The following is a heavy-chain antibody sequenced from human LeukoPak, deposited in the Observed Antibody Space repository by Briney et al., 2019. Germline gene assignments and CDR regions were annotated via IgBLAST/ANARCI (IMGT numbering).Heavy chain of an antibody. J-gene: IGHJ4*02. CDR1: GGSISSYY. D-gene: IGHD3-22*01. CDR3: ARQGFYDSSDYYSPSFDY. Sequence: SGTLSLTCTVSGGSISSYYWAWIRQPPGKELEWIGYIYYTGSTNYNPSLESRLTISVDTSKKQFSLKLRSVTAADTAVYYCARQGFYDSSDYYSPSFDYWGQGTLVTVSS. V-gene: IGHV4-59*08. CDR2: IYYTGST.